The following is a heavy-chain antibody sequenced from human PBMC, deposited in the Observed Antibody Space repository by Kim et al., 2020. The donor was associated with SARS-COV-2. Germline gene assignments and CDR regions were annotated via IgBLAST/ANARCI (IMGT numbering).Heavy chain of an antibody. J-gene: IGHJ6*02. V-gene: IGHV1-58*01. CDR3: AAEHGRYYGPGQGENYYGMDV. Sequence: SVKVSCKASGFTFTSSAVQWVRQARGQRLEWIGWIVVGSGNTNYAQKFQERVTITRDMSTSTAYMELSSLRSEDTAVYYCAAEHGRYYGPGQGENYYGMDVWGQGTMVTVSS. CDR2: IVVGSGNT. CDR1: GFTFTSSA. D-gene: IGHD3-10*01.